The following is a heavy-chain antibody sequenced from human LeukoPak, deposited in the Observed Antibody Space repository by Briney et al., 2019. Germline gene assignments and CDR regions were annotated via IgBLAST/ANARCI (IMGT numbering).Heavy chain of an antibody. V-gene: IGHV3-53*01. CDR1: GFTFSSYA. J-gene: IGHJ4*02. Sequence: GGSLRLSCAASGFTFSSYAMSWVRQAPGKGLEWVSFIYSAGSIYYSDSVKGRFTISIDNSKNTLYLQMNSLRAEDTAAYYCARRAGAYTHPYDYWGQGTLVTVSS. D-gene: IGHD3-16*01. CDR3: ARRAGAYTHPYDY. CDR2: IYSAGSI.